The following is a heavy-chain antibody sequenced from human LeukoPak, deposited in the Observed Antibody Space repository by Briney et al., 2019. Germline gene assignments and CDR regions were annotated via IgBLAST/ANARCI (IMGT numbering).Heavy chain of an antibody. CDR1: GYSFTGYY. D-gene: IGHD4-17*01. J-gene: IGHJ4*02. CDR3: ARSDGDPKPPFDY. V-gene: IGHV1-2*02. Sequence: ASVKVSCKASGYSFTGYYIHWVRQAPGQGLECMGWINPSSGDSDFAQKFQGRVTMTRDTSISTAYMELSRLTFDDTAVYYCARSDGDPKPPFDYWGQGTLATVSS. CDR2: INPSSGDS.